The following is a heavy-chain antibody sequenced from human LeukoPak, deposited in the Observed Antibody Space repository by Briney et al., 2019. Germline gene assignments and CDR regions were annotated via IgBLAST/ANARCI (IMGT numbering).Heavy chain of an antibody. CDR2: ISSNGGST. CDR3: VKALSGEQLDDDP. V-gene: IGHV3-64D*06. J-gene: IGHJ5*02. D-gene: IGHD6-6*01. CDR1: GFTFRSYP. Sequence: GGSLRLSCVASGFTFRSYPMTWVRQAPGKGLEYVSAISSNGGSTYYADSVKGRFTISRDNSKNTLYLQMSSLRAEDTAVYYCVKALSGEQLDDDPWGQGTLVTVSS.